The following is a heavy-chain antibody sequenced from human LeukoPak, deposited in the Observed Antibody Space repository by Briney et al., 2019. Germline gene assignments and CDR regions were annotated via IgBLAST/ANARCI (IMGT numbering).Heavy chain of an antibody. D-gene: IGHD6-13*01. V-gene: IGHV3-11*06. Sequence: PGGSLRLSCAASGFTFSDYYMSWIRQAPGKGLEWVSYISSSSSYTNYADSVKGRFTISRDNAKNSLCLQMNSLRAEDTAVYYCARAVHSSSSEWYYYYGMDVWGKGTTVTVSS. CDR2: ISSSSSYT. CDR1: GFTFSDYY. J-gene: IGHJ6*04. CDR3: ARAVHSSSSEWYYYYGMDV.